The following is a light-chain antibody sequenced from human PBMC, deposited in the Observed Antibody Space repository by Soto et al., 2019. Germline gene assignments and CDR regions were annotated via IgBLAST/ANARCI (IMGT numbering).Light chain of an antibody. CDR3: QQYGTWWT. CDR1: QSVSSN. V-gene: IGKV3-15*01. CDR2: GAS. J-gene: IGKJ1*01. Sequence: EIVMTQSPATLSVSPGERATLSCRASQSVSSNLAWYQQKPGQAPRLLIYGASTRATGIPARFSGSGSGTEFTLPISSLQSEDFAVYYCQQYGTWWTFGQGTKVEIK.